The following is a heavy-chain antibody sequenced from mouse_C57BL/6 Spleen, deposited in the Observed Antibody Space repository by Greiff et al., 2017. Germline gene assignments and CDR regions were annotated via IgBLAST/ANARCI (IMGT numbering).Heavy chain of an antibody. CDR2: INYDGSST. V-gene: IGHV5-16*01. CDR3: ARWLLGYFDV. J-gene: IGHJ1*03. D-gene: IGHD2-3*01. CDR1: GFTFSDYY. Sequence: EVKVVESEGGLVQPGSSMKLSCTASGFTFSDYYMAWVRQVPEKGLEWVANINYDGSSTYYLDSLKSRFIISRDNAKNILYLQMSSLKSEDTATYYCARWLLGYFDVWGTGTTVTVSS.